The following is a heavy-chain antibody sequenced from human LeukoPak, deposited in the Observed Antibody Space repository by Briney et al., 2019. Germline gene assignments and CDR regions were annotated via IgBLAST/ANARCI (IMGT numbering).Heavy chain of an antibody. CDR1: GFTFSSYS. CDR2: ISSSGGST. D-gene: IGHD1-20*01. Sequence: GGSLRLSCAASGFTFSSYSMSWVRQAPGKGLEWVSAISSSGGSTDYTDSVKGRFTISRDNSKNTLYLQMNSLRAEDTAVYYCAKKMSITAASQVDYWGQGTLVTVSS. CDR3: AKKMSITAASQVDY. V-gene: IGHV3-23*01. J-gene: IGHJ4*02.